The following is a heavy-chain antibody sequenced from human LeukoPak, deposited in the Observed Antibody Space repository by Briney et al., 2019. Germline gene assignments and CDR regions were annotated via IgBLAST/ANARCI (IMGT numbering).Heavy chain of an antibody. CDR3: AREAMVTSPGAFDI. CDR2: INHSGST. Sequence: SETLSLTCAVYGGSFSGYYWSRIRQPPGKGLEWIGEINHSGSTNYNPSLKSRVTISVDTSKNQFSLKLSSVTAADTAVYYCAREAMVTSPGAFDIWGQGTMVTVSS. J-gene: IGHJ3*02. D-gene: IGHD5-18*01. CDR1: GGSFSGYY. V-gene: IGHV4-34*01.